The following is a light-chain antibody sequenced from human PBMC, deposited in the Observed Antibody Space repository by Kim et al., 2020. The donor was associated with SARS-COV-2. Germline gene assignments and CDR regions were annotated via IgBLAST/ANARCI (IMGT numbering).Light chain of an antibody. V-gene: IGLV2-11*01. CDR1: SSDVGGYKY. CDR2: DVS. J-gene: IGLJ1*01. Sequence: QSALTQPRSVSGSPGQSVTISCIGTSSDVGGYKYVSWYQQHPGKAPKVMIYDVSQRPSGVPDRFSGSKSGNAASLTISGLQAEDEADYYCCSYAGSYTYVFGTGTKVTVL. CDR3: CSYAGSYTYV.